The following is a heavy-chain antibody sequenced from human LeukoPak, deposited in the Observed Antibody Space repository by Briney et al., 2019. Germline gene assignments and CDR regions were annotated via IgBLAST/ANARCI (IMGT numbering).Heavy chain of an antibody. J-gene: IGHJ4*02. CDR2: ISGSGPYT. CDR1: GFTFSSYA. CDR3: AKHGYCSGISCFFDF. Sequence: GGSLRLSCAASGFTFSSYAMSWVRQAPGKGLEWVSGISGSGPYTFYTDSVKGRFTISRDSSKNTLYLQMNSLRAEDTALYYCAKHGYCSGISCFFDFWGRGTLVTVSS. D-gene: IGHD2-2*03. V-gene: IGHV3-23*01.